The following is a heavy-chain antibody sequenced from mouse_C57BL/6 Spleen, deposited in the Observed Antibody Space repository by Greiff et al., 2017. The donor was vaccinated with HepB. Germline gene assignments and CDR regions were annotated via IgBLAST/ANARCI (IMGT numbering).Heavy chain of an antibody. CDR1: GFTFSSYA. Sequence: EVQVVESGGGLVKPGGSLKLSCAASGFTFSSYAMSWVRQTPEKRLEWVATISDGGSYTYYPDNVKGRYTISRDNAKNNLYLQMSHLKSEDTAMYYCAGDEAYYCGSSYVAFDYWGQGTTLTVSS. V-gene: IGHV5-4*01. CDR3: AGDEAYYCGSSYVAFDY. J-gene: IGHJ2*01. CDR2: ISDGGSYT. D-gene: IGHD1-1*01.